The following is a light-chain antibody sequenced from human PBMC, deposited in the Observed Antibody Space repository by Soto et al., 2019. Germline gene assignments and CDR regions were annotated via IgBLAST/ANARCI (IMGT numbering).Light chain of an antibody. J-gene: IGKJ4*01. CDR2: DAS. Sequence: EIVLTQSPATLSLSPGERATLSCRASQSVSNSLAWYQQKPGRPPRLLIYDASNRATGVPARFSGSGSGTDFTLTIGSLEPEDFAIYYCQQQYYWPDLTFGGGTKVDIK. V-gene: IGKV3-11*01. CDR3: QQQYYWPDLT. CDR1: QSVSNS.